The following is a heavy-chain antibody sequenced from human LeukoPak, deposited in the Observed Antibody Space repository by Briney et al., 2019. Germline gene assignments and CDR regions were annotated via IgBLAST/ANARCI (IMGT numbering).Heavy chain of an antibody. CDR1: GFTFSSFE. J-gene: IGHJ5*02. CDR3: ASEAYCGGDCLS. CDR2: ISSRGTTI. V-gene: IGHV3-48*03. D-gene: IGHD2-21*02. Sequence: GGSLRLSCAASGFTFSSFEMNWVRQAPGKGLEWVSYISSRGTTIYYADSVKGRFTISRDNAKKSLYLQMNSLRAEDTAVYYCASEAYCGGDCLSWGQGTLVTASS.